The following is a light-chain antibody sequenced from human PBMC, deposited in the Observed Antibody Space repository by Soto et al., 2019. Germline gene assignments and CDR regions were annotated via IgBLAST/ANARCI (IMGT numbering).Light chain of an antibody. CDR1: QTISSW. J-gene: IGKJ5*01. CDR3: QQSYRSPIT. V-gene: IGKV1-5*03. Sequence: DIQMTQSPSTLSGSVGDRVTITCRASQTISSWLAWYQQKPGKAPKLLIYKASTLKSGVPSRFSGSGSGTDFTLTISNVQPEDFAIYYCQQSYRSPITFGQGTRLEIK. CDR2: KAS.